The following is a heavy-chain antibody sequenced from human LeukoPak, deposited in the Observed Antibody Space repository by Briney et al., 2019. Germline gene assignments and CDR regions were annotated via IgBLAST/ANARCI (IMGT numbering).Heavy chain of an antibody. J-gene: IGHJ3*02. D-gene: IGHD3-22*01. V-gene: IGHV3-33*01. CDR1: GFTFSSYG. Sequence: GRSLRLSCAASGFTFSSYGMHWVRQAPGKGLEWVAVIWYDGSNKYYADSVKGRFTISRDNSKNTLYLQMNSLRAEDTAVYYCARDSYSSGPYDAFDIWGQGTMVTVSS. CDR2: IWYDGSNK. CDR3: ARDSYSSGPYDAFDI.